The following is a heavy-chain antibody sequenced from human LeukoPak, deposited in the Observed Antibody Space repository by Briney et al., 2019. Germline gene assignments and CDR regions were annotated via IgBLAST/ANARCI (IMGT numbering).Heavy chain of an antibody. V-gene: IGHV3-23*01. CDR3: AKVREGYDILTGYFDY. J-gene: IGHJ4*02. Sequence: GGSLRLSCAASGFTFRSYAMSWVRQAPGKGLEWVSGISGSGGSPYHADSVKGRFTISRDNSKNTLYLQMNSLRAEDTAVYYCAKVREGYDILTGYFDYWGQGTLVTVSS. CDR2: ISGSGGSP. CDR1: GFTFRSYA. D-gene: IGHD3-9*01.